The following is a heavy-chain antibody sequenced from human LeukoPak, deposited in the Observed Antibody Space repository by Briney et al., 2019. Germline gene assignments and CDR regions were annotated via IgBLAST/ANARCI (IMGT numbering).Heavy chain of an antibody. CDR3: ARVRSVGSYPYYLDY. Sequence: PSETLSLTCTVSGGSISSSSYYWGWIRQPPGKGLEWIGSIYYSGSTYYNPSLKSRVTISVDTSKNQFSLKLSSVTAADTAVYYCARVRSVGSYPYYLDYWGQGTLVTVSS. D-gene: IGHD1-26*01. J-gene: IGHJ4*02. CDR1: GGSISSSSYY. CDR2: IYYSGST. V-gene: IGHV4-39*07.